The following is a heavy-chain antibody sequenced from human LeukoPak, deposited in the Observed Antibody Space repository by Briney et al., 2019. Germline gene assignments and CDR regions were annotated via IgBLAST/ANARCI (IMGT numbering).Heavy chain of an antibody. CDR1: GFTFSSYS. J-gene: IGHJ6*03. Sequence: QTGGSLRLPCAASGFTFSSYSMNWVRQAPGKGLEWVSYISSSSSTIYYADSVKGRFTISRDNAKNSLYLQMNSLRAEDTAVYYCARDRSWSYYYYMDVWGKGTTVTVSS. V-gene: IGHV3-48*04. CDR3: ARDRSWSYYYYMDV. CDR2: ISSSSSTI. D-gene: IGHD6-13*01.